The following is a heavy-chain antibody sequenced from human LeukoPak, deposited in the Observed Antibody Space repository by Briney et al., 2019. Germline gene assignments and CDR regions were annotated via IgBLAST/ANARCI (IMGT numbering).Heavy chain of an antibody. Sequence: ASVKVSCKASGYTFTGYYMHWVRQAPGQGLEWMGWINPNSGGTNYAQKFQGRVTMTEDTSTDTAYMELSSLRSEDTAVYYCATERQWLLLGAFDIWGQGTMVTVSS. V-gene: IGHV1-2*02. CDR2: INPNSGGT. CDR3: ATERQWLLLGAFDI. CDR1: GYTFTGYY. J-gene: IGHJ3*02. D-gene: IGHD3-22*01.